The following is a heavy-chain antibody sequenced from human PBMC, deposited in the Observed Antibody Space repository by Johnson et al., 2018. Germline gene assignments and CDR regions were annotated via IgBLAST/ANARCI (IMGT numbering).Heavy chain of an antibody. CDR2: IKSKTDGGTT. CDR1: GFTFSNAW. J-gene: IGHJ1*01. V-gene: IGHV3-15*01. Sequence: VQLVESGGGLVKPGGSLRLSCAASGFTFSNAWMSWVRQAPGKGLEWVGRIKSKTDGGTTDYAAPVKGRFTISRDDSKNTRYLQMNSLKTEDTAGYYCTTAGLTGGIFQHWGQGTLVTVSS. CDR3: TTAGLTGGIFQH. D-gene: IGHD3-9*01.